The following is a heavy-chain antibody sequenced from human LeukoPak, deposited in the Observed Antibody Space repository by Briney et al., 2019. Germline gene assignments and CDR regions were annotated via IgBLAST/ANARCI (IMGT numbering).Heavy chain of an antibody. D-gene: IGHD4-23*01. Sequence: PSETLSLTCTVSGGSISSYYWSWIRQPAGKGLEWIGRIYTSGSTNYNPSLKSRVTMSVDTSKNQFSLKLSSVTAADTAVYYCARDRYGGNSRKWWFDPWGQGTLVTVSS. CDR2: IYTSGST. V-gene: IGHV4-4*07. CDR1: GGSISSYY. CDR3: ARDRYGGNSRKWWFDP. J-gene: IGHJ5*02.